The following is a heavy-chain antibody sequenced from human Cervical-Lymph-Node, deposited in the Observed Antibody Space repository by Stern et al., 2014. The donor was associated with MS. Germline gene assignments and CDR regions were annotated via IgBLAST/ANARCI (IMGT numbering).Heavy chain of an antibody. CDR1: GFTFRTYW. D-gene: IGHD1-26*01. V-gene: IGHV3-74*01. Sequence: EVQLVESGGGLVQPGGSLRLSCGASGFTFRTYWMHWVRQVPGKELMWVSRINEDGSTTNYADSVKGRFTISRDNARNTLYLQMNSLRAEDTGIYYCARDLSGRDDSWGQGTLVTVSS. CDR3: ARDLSGRDDS. CDR2: INEDGSTT. J-gene: IGHJ4*02.